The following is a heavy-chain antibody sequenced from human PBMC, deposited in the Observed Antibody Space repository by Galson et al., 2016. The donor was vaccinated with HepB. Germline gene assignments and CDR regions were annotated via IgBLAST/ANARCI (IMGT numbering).Heavy chain of an antibody. CDR3: AKPRRYNHDALHI. V-gene: IGHV3-23*01. D-gene: IGHD5-18*01. CDR1: GFPFTTSA. CDR2: ISGSGTTT. Sequence: SLRLSCAASGFPFTTSALNWVRQAPGKGLQWVSFISGSGTTTFYTDSVQGRFTISRANSKNMLYLQMDSLRAEDTAVYSCAKPRRYNHDALHIWGQGTMVTVSS. J-gene: IGHJ3*02.